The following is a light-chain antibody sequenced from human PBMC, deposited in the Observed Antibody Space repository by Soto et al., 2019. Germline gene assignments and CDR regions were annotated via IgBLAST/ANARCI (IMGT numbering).Light chain of an antibody. Sequence: EIAMTQSPATLSVSPGERATLSCRASQTVSSNLAWYQQKPGQAPRLLIYGASTRATGISARFSGSGSGTEFALTISSLQSEDFAVYYCQQYNKWPLTFGGGTKVEIK. CDR3: QQYNKWPLT. J-gene: IGKJ4*01. CDR1: QTVSSN. CDR2: GAS. V-gene: IGKV3-15*01.